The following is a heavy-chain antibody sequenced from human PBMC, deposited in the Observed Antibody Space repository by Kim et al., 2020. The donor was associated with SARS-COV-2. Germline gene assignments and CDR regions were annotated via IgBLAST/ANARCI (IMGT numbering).Heavy chain of an antibody. CDR2: T. Sequence: TSYAQKFQGRVTMTRDTSTSTVYMELSSLRSEDTAVYYCARERVGAELGYWGQGTLVTVSS. J-gene: IGHJ4*02. V-gene: IGHV1-46*01. CDR3: ARERVGAELGY. D-gene: IGHD1-26*01.